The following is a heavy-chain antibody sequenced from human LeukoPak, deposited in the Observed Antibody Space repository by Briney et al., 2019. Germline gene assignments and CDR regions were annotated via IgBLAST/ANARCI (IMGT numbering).Heavy chain of an antibody. J-gene: IGHJ5*02. CDR2: INPSGSST. D-gene: IGHD1-26*01. CDR1: GYTFNAYY. Sequence: ASVKVSCKTSGYTFNAYYMHWVRQAPGQGLEWMGLINPSGSSTSYAQKFQGRLSLTRDMSTSTDYMELSSLRSEDTAVYYCARDNSVGDTAWWFDPWGQGTLVTVSS. V-gene: IGHV1-46*02. CDR3: ARDNSVGDTAWWFDP.